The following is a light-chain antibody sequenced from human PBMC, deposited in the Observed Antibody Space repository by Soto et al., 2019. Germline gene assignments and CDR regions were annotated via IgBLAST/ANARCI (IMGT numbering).Light chain of an antibody. CDR3: LQAYTFPRT. J-gene: IGKJ1*01. Sequence: DIHMTQSPSTVSASVGYRFTITCRASQGIGGRLAWFQQKPGKAPQLLIYRASTLQSGVPSRFRGSGSGADFILTINSLQPEDFETYYCLQAYTFPRTFGQGTKVDNK. V-gene: IGKV1-12*01. CDR1: QGIGGR. CDR2: RAS.